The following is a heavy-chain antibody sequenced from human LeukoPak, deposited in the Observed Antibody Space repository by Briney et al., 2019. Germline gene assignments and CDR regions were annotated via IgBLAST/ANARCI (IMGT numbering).Heavy chain of an antibody. J-gene: IGHJ6*02. V-gene: IGHV1-18*01. CDR2: ISAYNGNT. CDR1: GYTFTSYG. D-gene: IGHD1-26*01. Sequence: ASVKVSCKASGYTFTSYGISWVRQAPGQELEWMGWISAYNGNTNYAQKLQGRVTMTTDTSTSTAYMELRSLRSDDTAVYYCARKSGSYSYYYGMDVWGQGTTVTVSS. CDR3: ARKSGSYSYYYGMDV.